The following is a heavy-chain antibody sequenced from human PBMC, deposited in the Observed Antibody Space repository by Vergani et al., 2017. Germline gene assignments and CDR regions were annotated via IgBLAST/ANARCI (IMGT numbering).Heavy chain of an antibody. Sequence: QVQLVQSGAEVKKPGASVKVSCKASGYTFSTYGISWVRQAPGQGLEWMGWISAYNGNTNYPEKFQGRLTMTTDTSTRTAYMELRSLRSDDTAVYYCARVSPGDNSGWEPFDYWGQGTLVTVSS. J-gene: IGHJ4*02. CDR1: GYTFSTYG. CDR3: ARVSPGDNSGWEPFDY. V-gene: IGHV1-18*01. CDR2: ISAYNGNT. D-gene: IGHD6-19*01.